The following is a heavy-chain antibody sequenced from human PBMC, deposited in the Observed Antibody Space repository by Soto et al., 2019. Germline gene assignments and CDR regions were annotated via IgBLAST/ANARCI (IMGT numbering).Heavy chain of an antibody. CDR1: GGSISSSSYY. J-gene: IGHJ6*03. CDR3: ARISVASRYMDV. V-gene: IGHV4-39*01. CDR2: FYYSGST. D-gene: IGHD5-12*01. Sequence: QLQLEESGPGLVKPSETLSLTCTVSGGSISSSSYYWGWIRQSPGRGLGWIGSFYYSGSTYYSPPLKSRVTISGDTSKKQISLRLSSVTATDTAVYYCARISVASRYMDVWGKGATVTVSS.